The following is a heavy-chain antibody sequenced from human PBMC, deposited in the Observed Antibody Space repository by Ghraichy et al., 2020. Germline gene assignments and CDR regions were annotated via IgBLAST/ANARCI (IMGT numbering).Heavy chain of an antibody. J-gene: IGHJ3*02. CDR3: ARPTTSWGAFDI. Sequence: KVSCKGSGYRFIGYWIGWVRQMPGKGLEWMGIIDPDNSDTRYSPPFEGQVTFSVDKSITTAYLQWRSLKASDTAIYYCARPTTSWGAFDIWGQGTVVNVSS. D-gene: IGHD1-7*01. CDR1: GYRFIGYW. V-gene: IGHV5-51*01. CDR2: IDPDNSDT.